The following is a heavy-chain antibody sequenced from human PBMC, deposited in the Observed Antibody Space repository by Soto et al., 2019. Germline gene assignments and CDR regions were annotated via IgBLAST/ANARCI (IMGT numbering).Heavy chain of an antibody. CDR3: AREGRELPFDY. J-gene: IGHJ4*02. D-gene: IGHD1-26*01. Sequence: QVQLVQSGAEVKKPGASVKVSYKASGYTFTSYAMHWVRQAPGQRLEWMGWINAGNGNTKYSQKFQGRVTITRDTSASTAYMELSSLRSEDTAVYYCAREGRELPFDYWGQGTLVTVSS. V-gene: IGHV1-3*01. CDR1: GYTFTSYA. CDR2: INAGNGNT.